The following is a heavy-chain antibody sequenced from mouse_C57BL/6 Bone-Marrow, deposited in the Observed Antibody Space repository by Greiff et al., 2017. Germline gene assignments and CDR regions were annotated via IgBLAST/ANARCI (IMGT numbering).Heavy chain of an antibody. CDR3: AGSGYLLSCYFDV. CDR2: INPSSGYT. CDR1: GYTFTSYW. V-gene: IGHV1-7*01. Sequence: VQLQESGAELAKPGASVKLSCKASGYTFTSYWMHWVKQRPGQGLEWIGYINPSSGYTKSNQKFKDKATLTADKSSSTAYMQLNSLTYEFSAVYYGAGSGYLLSCYFDVWGTGTTVTVSS. J-gene: IGHJ1*03. D-gene: IGHD2-10*01.